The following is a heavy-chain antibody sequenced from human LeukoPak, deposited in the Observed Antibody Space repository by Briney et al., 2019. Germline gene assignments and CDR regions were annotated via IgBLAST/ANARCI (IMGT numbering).Heavy chain of an antibody. J-gene: IGHJ4*02. CDR1: GFTFNNAW. Sequence: GGSLRLSCAASGFTFNNAWMNWVRQAPGKGLEWVGRVKTKSEGVTTDYPAPVKGRFTISRDGSKTTLYLQMNSLKTEDTAVYYCTTRVVTTNDYWGQGTLVTVSS. D-gene: IGHD2-21*02. CDR3: TTRVVTTNDY. V-gene: IGHV3-15*01. CDR2: VKTKSEGVTT.